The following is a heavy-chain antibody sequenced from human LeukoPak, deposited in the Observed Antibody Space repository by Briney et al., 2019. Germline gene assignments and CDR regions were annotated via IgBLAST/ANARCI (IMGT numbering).Heavy chain of an antibody. D-gene: IGHD1-20*01. CDR3: AKTHKITGTSFDY. J-gene: IGHJ4*02. CDR1: GFTFDDYA. Sequence: SGRSLRLSCAASGFTFDDYAMHWVRQAPGKGLEWVSGISWNSGSIGYADSVKGRFTISRDNAKNPLYLQMNSLRAEDTALYYCAKTHKITGTSFDYWGQGTLVTVSS. V-gene: IGHV3-9*01. CDR2: ISWNSGSI.